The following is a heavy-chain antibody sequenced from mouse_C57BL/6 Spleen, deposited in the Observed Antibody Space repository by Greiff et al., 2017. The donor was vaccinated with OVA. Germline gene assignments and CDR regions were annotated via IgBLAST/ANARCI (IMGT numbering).Heavy chain of an antibody. CDR3: ARVYGSTGGWYFDV. J-gene: IGHJ1*03. CDR2: IYPRSGNT. D-gene: IGHD1-1*01. V-gene: IGHV1-81*01. Sequence: VKLMESGAELARPGASVKLSCKASGYTFTSYGISWVKQRTGQGLEWIGEIYPRSGNTYYNEKFKGKATLTADKSSSTAYMELRSLTSEDSAVYFCARVYGSTGGWYFDVWGTGTTVTVSS. CDR1: GYTFTSYG.